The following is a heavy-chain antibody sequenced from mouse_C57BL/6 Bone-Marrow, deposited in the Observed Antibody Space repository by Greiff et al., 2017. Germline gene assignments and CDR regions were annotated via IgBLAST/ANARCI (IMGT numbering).Heavy chain of an antibody. J-gene: IGHJ2*01. CDR1: GFTFSSYG. V-gene: IGHV5-6*01. CDR2: ISSGGSYT. CDR3: ARLGQDY. Sequence: EVKVVESGGDLVKPGGSLKLSCAASGFTFSSYGMSWVRQTPDKRLEWVATISSGGSYTYYPDSVKGRFTISRDNAKNTLYQQMSSLKSEDTAMYYCARLGQDYWGQGTTLTVSS. D-gene: IGHD3-3*01.